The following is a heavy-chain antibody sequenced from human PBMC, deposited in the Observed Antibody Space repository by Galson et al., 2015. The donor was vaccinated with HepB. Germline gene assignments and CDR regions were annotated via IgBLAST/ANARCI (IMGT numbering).Heavy chain of an antibody. CDR3: ARDPVDYGDFLDYYYGMDV. Sequence: SLRLSCAASGFTFSSYWMNWVRQAPGKGLVWVSRINSDGSSTSYADSVKGRFTISRDNAKNTLYLQMNSLRAEDTAVYYCARDPVDYGDFLDYYYGMDVWGQGTTVTVSS. CDR2: INSDGSST. V-gene: IGHV3-74*01. CDR1: GFTFSSYW. D-gene: IGHD4-17*01. J-gene: IGHJ6*02.